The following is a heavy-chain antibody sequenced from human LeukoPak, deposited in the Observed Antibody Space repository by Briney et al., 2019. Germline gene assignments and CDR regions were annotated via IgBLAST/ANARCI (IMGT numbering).Heavy chain of an antibody. CDR2: IYHSGST. CDR1: GGSISSGDFS. CDR3: ARGLGSGRYYYYYYGLDV. Sequence: SSETLSLTCTVSGGSISSGDFSWSWIRQSPGKGLELIGYIYHSGSTYYSPSLKSRVTISVDTSKNQFSLKVKPVTAADTAVYYCARGLGSGRYYYYYYGLDVWGQGTTVTVTS. D-gene: IGHD3-10*01. J-gene: IGHJ6*02. V-gene: IGHV4-30-4*01.